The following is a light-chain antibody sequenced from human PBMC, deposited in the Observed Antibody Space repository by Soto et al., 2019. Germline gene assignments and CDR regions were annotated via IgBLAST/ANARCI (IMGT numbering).Light chain of an antibody. V-gene: IGLV2-14*01. J-gene: IGLJ1*01. CDR3: SSYTSSSTYYV. CDR1: SSDVGGYNY. CDR2: EVS. Sequence: QSALTQPASVSGSLGQSITISCTGTSSDVGGYNYVSWYQQHPGKAPKLMIYEVSNRPSGVSNRFSGSKSGNTASLTISGLQAEDEADYYCSSYTSSSTYYVFGTGTKVTAL.